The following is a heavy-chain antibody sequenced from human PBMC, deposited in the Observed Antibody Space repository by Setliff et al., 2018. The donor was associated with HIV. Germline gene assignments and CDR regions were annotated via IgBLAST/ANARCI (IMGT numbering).Heavy chain of an antibody. CDR3: ARGVKGIATTGKNYFDY. D-gene: IGHD6-13*01. CDR2: INPDSRGT. V-gene: IGHV1-2*06. CDR1: GYAFTDYS. J-gene: IGHJ4*02. Sequence: ASVKVSCKTSGYAFTDYSIHWVRQAPGQGLEWVGRINPDSRGTNYAQTFQGRVTMTRDTSVSTAYMELSRLKSDDTAVFYCARGVKGIATTGKNYFDYWGQGTLVTVSS.